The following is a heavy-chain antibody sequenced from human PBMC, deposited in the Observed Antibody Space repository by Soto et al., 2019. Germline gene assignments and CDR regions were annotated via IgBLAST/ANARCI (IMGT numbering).Heavy chain of an antibody. J-gene: IGHJ1*01. CDR2: TYYSGST. CDR3: ADGLHCGGDCPISEYFHH. CDR1: GGSISSPYYY. Sequence: QLELQESGPGLVKPSETLSLTCTVSGGSISSPYYYWGWIRQSPGKGLEWIGSTYYSGSTYYNPSLKSRATISVDTSENQFSLKLKSVTAADTAVYYCADGLHCGGDCPISEYFHHWGQGTLVTVSS. D-gene: IGHD2-21*02. V-gene: IGHV4-39*01.